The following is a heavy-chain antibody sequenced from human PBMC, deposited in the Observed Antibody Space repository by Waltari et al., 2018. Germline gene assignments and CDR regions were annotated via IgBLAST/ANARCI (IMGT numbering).Heavy chain of an antibody. CDR2: IYYSGST. Sequence: QVQLQESGPGLVKPSETLSLTCTVSGGSISSYYWRWIRQPPGTGREWIGYIYYSGSTNYNPSLKSRVTISVDTSKNQFSLKLSSVTAADTAVYYCARVARIAARPGYYYYYMDVWGKGTTVTVSS. V-gene: IGHV4-59*01. CDR1: GGSISSYY. D-gene: IGHD6-6*01. CDR3: ARVARIAARPGYYYYYMDV. J-gene: IGHJ6*03.